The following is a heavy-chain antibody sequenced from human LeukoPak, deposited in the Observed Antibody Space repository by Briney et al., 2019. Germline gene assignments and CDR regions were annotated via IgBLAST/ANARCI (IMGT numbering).Heavy chain of an antibody. CDR3: ARVTTDFDFDY. V-gene: IGHV4-39*07. Sequence: PSETLSLTCAVSGGSITSSTYYWGWIRQSPGKGLEWIGTIYYSGSPYYNPSLKSRVTISVDTSKNQFSLKLSSVTAADTAVYYCARVTTDFDFDYWGQGTLVTVSS. CDR2: IYYSGSP. D-gene: IGHD4-11*01. J-gene: IGHJ4*02. CDR1: GGSITSSTYY.